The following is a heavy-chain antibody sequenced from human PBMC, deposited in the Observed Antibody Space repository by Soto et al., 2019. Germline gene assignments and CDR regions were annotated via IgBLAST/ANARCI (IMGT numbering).Heavy chain of an antibody. Sequence: GESLKISCKGSGYSFTSYWIGWVRQMPGKGLEWMGIIYPGDSDTRYSPSFQGQVTISADKSISTAYLQWSSLKASDTAMYYCARVHNWNNYYYYMDVWGKGTTVTVSS. CDR3: ARVHNWNNYYYYMDV. CDR2: IYPGDSDT. CDR1: GYSFTSYW. D-gene: IGHD1-20*01. V-gene: IGHV5-51*01. J-gene: IGHJ6*03.